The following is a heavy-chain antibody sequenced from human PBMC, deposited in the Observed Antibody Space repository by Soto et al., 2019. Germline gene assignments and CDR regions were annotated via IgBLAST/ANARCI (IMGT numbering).Heavy chain of an antibody. Sequence: SETLSLTCAVSGGSISSSNWWSWVRQPPGKGLEWIGEIYHSGSTNYNPSLKSRVTISVDKSKNQFSLKLSSVTAADTAVYYCARVGVYYYDRSGYGGAFDIWGQGTMVTVSS. D-gene: IGHD3-22*01. CDR2: IYHSGST. J-gene: IGHJ3*02. CDR1: GGSISSSNW. V-gene: IGHV4-4*02. CDR3: ARVGVYYYDRSGYGGAFDI.